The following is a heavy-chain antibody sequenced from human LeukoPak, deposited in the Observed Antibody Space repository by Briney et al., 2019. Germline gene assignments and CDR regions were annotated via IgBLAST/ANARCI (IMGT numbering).Heavy chain of an antibody. CDR3: ATDLPYYDFWSGYRNY. V-gene: IGHV1-24*01. CDR1: GYTLTELS. CDR2: SDPEDGET. J-gene: IGHJ4*02. D-gene: IGHD3-3*01. Sequence: ASVKVSCKVSGYTLTELSMHWVRQAPGKGLEWMGGSDPEDGETIYAQKFQGRVTMTEDTSTDTAYMELSSLRSEDTAVYYCATDLPYYDFWSGYRNYWGQGTLVTVSS.